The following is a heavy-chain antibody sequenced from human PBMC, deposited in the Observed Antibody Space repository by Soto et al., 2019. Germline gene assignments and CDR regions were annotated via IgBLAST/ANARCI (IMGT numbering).Heavy chain of an antibody. J-gene: IGHJ3*02. CDR2: INARNGDT. Sequence: SVKLSCQSAGYSLSRYAMGWGRHAQGQRLEWMGWINARNGDTKYSQTFQGRVTITRDTSARTAYMELSSLKSEDTAVYYWSRLHRKTTFGVVRGGAIDICCTGTTVTAS. CDR3: SRLHRKTTFGVVRGGAIDI. CDR1: GYSLSRYA. V-gene: IGHV1-3*01. D-gene: IGHD3-3*01.